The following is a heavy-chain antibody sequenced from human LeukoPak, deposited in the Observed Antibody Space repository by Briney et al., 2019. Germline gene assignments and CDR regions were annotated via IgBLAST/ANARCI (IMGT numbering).Heavy chain of an antibody. CDR2: ISSSSSSTI. D-gene: IGHD3-3*01. CDR1: GFTFSNYI. CDR3: ARDTSTFGVVFPLDY. Sequence: GGSLRLSCAASGFTFSNYIMNWVRQAPGKGLEWVSYISSSSSSTIYYADSVKGRFTISRDNAKNSLYLQMNSLRAEDTAVYYCARDTSTFGVVFPLDYWGQGTLVTVSS. V-gene: IGHV3-48*01. J-gene: IGHJ4*02.